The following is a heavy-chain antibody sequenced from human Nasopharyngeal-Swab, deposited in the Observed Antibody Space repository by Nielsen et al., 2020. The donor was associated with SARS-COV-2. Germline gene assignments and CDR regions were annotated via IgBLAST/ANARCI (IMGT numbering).Heavy chain of an antibody. CDR1: GFSFSSFA. V-gene: IGHV3-23*01. Sequence: GESLKISCAASGFSFSSFAMSWVRQTPGKRLEWVSGLDGTGFSTYYADSVKGRFTISRDNSKKTLFLQMNSLRAEDTAVYYCAKQWELLGGPHDAFHIWGQGTMVTVSS. D-gene: IGHD3-10*01. CDR3: AKQWELLGGPHDAFHI. J-gene: IGHJ3*02. CDR2: LDGTGFST.